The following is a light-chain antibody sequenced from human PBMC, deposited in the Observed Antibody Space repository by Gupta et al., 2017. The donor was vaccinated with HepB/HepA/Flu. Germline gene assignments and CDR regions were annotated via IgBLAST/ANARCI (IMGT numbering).Light chain of an antibody. V-gene: IGLV3-21*03. J-gene: IGLJ3*02. CDR2: DDS. Sequence: SYVLTQPPSVSVAPGKTARITCGGNNIGSKSVHWYQQKPGQAPVLVVYDDSDRPSGIPERVAGSNSGTTATLTIRRVEAGDEADDYWQARDSSRATGVFGGGTKMTVL. CDR1: NIGSKS. CDR3: QARDSSRATGV.